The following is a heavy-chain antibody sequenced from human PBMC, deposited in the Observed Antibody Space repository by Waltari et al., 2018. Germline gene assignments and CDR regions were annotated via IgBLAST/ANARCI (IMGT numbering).Heavy chain of an antibody. V-gene: IGHV4-59*01. CDR3: ARGLRGMTTVTFFDY. Sequence: QVQLQESGPGLVKPSETLSLTCTVSGGSISSYYWSWIRQPPGKGLEWIGYIYYSGSTNYNPSLKSRVTISVDTSKNQFSLKLSSVTAADTAVYYCARGLRGMTTVTFFDYWGQGTLVTVSS. CDR2: IYYSGST. J-gene: IGHJ4*02. CDR1: GGSISSYY. D-gene: IGHD4-17*01.